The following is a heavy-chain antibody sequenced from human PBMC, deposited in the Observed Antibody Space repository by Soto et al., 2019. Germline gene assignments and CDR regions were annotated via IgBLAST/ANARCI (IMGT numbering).Heavy chain of an antibody. CDR1: GFIISSNW. V-gene: IGHV3-74*01. CDR2: INSDGRTT. CDR3: ARGPSGWYGFDY. D-gene: IGHD6-19*01. Sequence: EVQLVESGGGLVQPGGSLRLSCADSGFIISSNWMHWVRQAPGKVLVWVSRINSDGRTTRYADSVKGRFTITRDNAKNTLYLQINGLRAEDTAVYYCARGPSGWYGFDYWGQGTLVTVSS. J-gene: IGHJ4*02.